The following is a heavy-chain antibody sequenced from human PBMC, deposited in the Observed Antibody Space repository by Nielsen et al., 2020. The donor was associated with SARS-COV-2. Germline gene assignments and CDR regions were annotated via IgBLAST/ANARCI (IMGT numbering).Heavy chain of an antibody. V-gene: IGHV3-23*01. CDR1: GGSISSYY. CDR2: ISGSGGST. Sequence: ETLSLTCTVSGGSISSYYWSWIRQPPGKGLEWVSAISGSGGSTYYADSVKGRFTISRDNSRNTVYLQMNSLRPEDTAVYYCAREFALRDTAYFDYWGQGTLVTVSS. CDR3: AREFALRDTAYFDY. D-gene: IGHD5-18*01. J-gene: IGHJ4*02.